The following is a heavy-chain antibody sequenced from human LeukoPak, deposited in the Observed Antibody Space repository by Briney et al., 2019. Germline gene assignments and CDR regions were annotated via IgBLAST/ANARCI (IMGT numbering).Heavy chain of an antibody. V-gene: IGHV3-48*03. CDR1: GFTFSTYE. J-gene: IGHJ5*02. D-gene: IGHD3-3*01. CDR2: ISSSGDTI. Sequence: GGSLRPSCAASGFTFSTYEMNWVRQAPGKGLEWVSYISSSGDTIYYADSVRGRFTISRDNAENSLYLQMNSLRAEDTAIYYCATNFGPWGQGTLVTVSS. CDR3: ATNFGP.